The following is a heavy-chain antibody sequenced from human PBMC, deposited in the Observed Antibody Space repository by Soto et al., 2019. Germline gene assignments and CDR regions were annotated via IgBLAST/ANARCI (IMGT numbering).Heavy chain of an antibody. CDR3: ARDSYYGSGSPNWFDP. D-gene: IGHD3-10*01. Sequence: SETLSLTCAVSGGSISSSNWWSWVRQPPGKGLEWIGEIYHSGSTNYNPSLKSRVTISVDKSKNQFSLKLSSVTAADTAVYYCARDSYYGSGSPNWFDPWGQGTLVTVSS. J-gene: IGHJ5*02. CDR1: GGSISSSNW. CDR2: IYHSGST. V-gene: IGHV4-4*02.